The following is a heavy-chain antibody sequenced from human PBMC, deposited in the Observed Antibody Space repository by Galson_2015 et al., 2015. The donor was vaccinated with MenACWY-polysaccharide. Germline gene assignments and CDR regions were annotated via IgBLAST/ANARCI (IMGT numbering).Heavy chain of an antibody. CDR1: GFTFSSYW. V-gene: IGHV3-74*01. CDR2: INSDGSST. J-gene: IGHJ5*02. CDR3: ARGPLHIAYCGGDCYNWFDP. Sequence: SLRLSCAASGFTFSSYWMHWVRQAPGKGLVWVSRINSDGSSTSYADSVKGRFTISRDNAKNTLYLQMNSLRAEDTAVYYCARGPLHIAYCGGDCYNWFDPWGQGTLVTVSS. D-gene: IGHD2-21*02.